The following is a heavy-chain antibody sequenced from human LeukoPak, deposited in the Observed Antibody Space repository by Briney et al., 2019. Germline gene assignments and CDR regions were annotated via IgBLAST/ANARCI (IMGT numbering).Heavy chain of an antibody. CDR2: ISGSGGST. Sequence: GGSLRLSCAATGFTSVNYAMSWVRQAPGKGLEWVSAISGSGGSTYYADSVKGRFTISRDNSKNTLHLQMNSLRAGDTAIYYCARESSMVRGVILTRYFDYWGQGTLVTVSS. CDR3: ARESSMVRGVILTRYFDY. CDR1: GFTSVNYA. D-gene: IGHD3-10*01. J-gene: IGHJ4*02. V-gene: IGHV3-23*01.